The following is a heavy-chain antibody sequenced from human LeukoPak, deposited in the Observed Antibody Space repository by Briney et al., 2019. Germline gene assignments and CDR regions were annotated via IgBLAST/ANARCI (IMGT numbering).Heavy chain of an antibody. D-gene: IGHD6-13*01. CDR1: GGSFSGYY. J-gene: IGHJ4*02. CDR2: IYYSGST. CDR3: AREGVAAAGKLDY. V-gene: IGHV4-59*01. Sequence: SSETLSLTCVVYGGSFSGYYWSWIRQPPGKGLEWIGYIYYSGSTNYNPSLKSRVTISLDTSKNQFSMNLISVTAADTAVYYCAREGVAAAGKLDYWGQGTLVTVSS.